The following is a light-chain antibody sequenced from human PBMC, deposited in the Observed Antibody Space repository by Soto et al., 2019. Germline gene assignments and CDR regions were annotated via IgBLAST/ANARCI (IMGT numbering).Light chain of an antibody. CDR2: VAS. CDR1: EGIRNE. V-gene: IGKV1-17*01. J-gene: IGKJ4*01. CDR3: LQYQTYPLT. Sequence: DVPMTQSPSSLSASVGDRVTITCRASEGIRNELAWYQQKSGKGPKGLIYVASSLENGVPSRFSGRGFGTEFTLTISSLQPEDAATYFCLQYQTYPLTFGGGTAVEIK.